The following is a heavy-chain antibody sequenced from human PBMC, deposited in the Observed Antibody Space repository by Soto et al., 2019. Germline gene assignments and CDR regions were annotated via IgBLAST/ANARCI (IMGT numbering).Heavy chain of an antibody. V-gene: IGHV3-30*18. D-gene: IGHD5-18*01. CDR1: GFTFSSYG. CDR2: ISYDGSNK. Sequence: PGGSLRLSCAASGFTFSSYGMHWVRQAPGKGLEWVAVISYDGSNKYYADSVKGRFTISRDNSKSTLYLQMNNLRAEDTAVYYCAKDPYRYSYGLCDYWGQGTLVTVSS. J-gene: IGHJ4*02. CDR3: AKDPYRYSYGLCDY.